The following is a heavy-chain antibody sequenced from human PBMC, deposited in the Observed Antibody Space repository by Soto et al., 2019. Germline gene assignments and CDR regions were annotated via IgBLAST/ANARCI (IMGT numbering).Heavy chain of an antibody. CDR2: ITDSGGST. CDR1: GFTFSSVA. CDR3: AKLYWNPRYFDY. D-gene: IGHD1-1*01. Sequence: PVGSLRLSCAASGFTFSSVAMAWVRQAPGMGLEWVSSITDSGGSTDYADSVKGRFTISRDNSRNTLYLQMNSLRADDTAVYYCAKLYWNPRYFDYWGQGTRVTVSS. J-gene: IGHJ4*02. V-gene: IGHV3-23*01.